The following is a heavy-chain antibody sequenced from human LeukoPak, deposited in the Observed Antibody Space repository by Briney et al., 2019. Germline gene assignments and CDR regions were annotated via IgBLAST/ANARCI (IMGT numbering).Heavy chain of an antibody. CDR1: GFTFSNSP. J-gene: IGHJ4*02. V-gene: IGHV3-23*01. CDR3: AKDRTSSPGAY. Sequence: GGSLRLSCAASGFTFSNSPMSWARQAPGKGLEWVSGISGGGGTSYYAESVKGRFTISRDNSKNTLYLQMNSLRAEDTAVYYCAKDRTSSPGAYWGQGTLVTVSS. CDR2: ISGGGGTS. D-gene: IGHD6-6*01.